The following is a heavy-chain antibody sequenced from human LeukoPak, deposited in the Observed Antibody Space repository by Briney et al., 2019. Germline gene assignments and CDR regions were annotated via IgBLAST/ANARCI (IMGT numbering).Heavy chain of an antibody. D-gene: IGHD1-1*01. J-gene: IGHJ4*02. Sequence: SQTLSLTCAISGDSVSSNSAAWNWIRQSPSRGLEWLGRTYYRSKWYNDYAVSVKSRITINPDTSKNQFSLQLNSVTPEDTAVYYCARDHPEPYSWNDGGGPFDYWGQGTLVTVSS. V-gene: IGHV6-1*01. CDR1: GDSVSSNSAA. CDR3: ARDHPEPYSWNDGGGPFDY. CDR2: TYYRSKWYN.